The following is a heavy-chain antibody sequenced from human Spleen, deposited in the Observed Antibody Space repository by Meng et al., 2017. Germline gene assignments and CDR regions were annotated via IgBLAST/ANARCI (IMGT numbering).Heavy chain of an antibody. J-gene: IGHJ6*02. Sequence: SETLSLTCAVSGYSISSGYYWTWIRQPAGKGLEWIGRIHTSGSTDYNPSLKSRVSISVDTSKNKFSLNLSSVTAADTAVYYCARDNSGYGNNYYYYGMDVWGQGTTVTVSS. CDR2: IHTSGST. CDR1: GYSISSGYY. V-gene: IGHV4-61*02. D-gene: IGHD5-12*01. CDR3: ARDNSGYGNNYYYYGMDV.